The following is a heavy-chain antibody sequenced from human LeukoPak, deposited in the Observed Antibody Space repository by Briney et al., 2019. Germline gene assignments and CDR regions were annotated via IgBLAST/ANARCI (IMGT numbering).Heavy chain of an antibody. J-gene: IGHJ4*02. CDR2: IHSSGST. Sequence: TLSLTCAVSGGSISSGSYYWCWIRQPVGKGLEWIGRIHSSGSTNYNPSLKSRVSISADTSKNQFSLKLTSVTAADTAVYYCARDGDYGDYEYWGQGTLVTVSS. D-gene: IGHD4-17*01. CDR1: GGSISSGSYY. CDR3: ARDGDYGDYEY. V-gene: IGHV4-61*02.